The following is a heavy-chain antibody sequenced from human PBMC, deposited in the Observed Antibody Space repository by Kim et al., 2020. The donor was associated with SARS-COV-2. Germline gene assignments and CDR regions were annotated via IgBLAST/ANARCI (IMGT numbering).Heavy chain of an antibody. D-gene: IGHD6-19*01. V-gene: IGHV4-34*01. CDR2: INHSGST. CDR1: GGSFSGYY. Sequence: SETLSLTCAVYGGSFSGYYWSWIRQPPGKGLEWIGEINHSGSTNYNPSLKSRVTISVDTSKNQFSLKLSSVTAADTAVYYCARGFGGWTDYWGQGTLVTISS. J-gene: IGHJ4*02. CDR3: ARGFGGWTDY.